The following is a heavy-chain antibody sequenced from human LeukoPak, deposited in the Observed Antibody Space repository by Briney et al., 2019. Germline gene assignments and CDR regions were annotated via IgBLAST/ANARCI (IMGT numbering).Heavy chain of an antibody. D-gene: IGHD4-17*01. Sequence: GGSLRLSCAASGFTFSSYSMNWVGQAPGKGLEGVASISSSSSYIYYADSVNGRFTISRDNAKNSLYLQMNSLRAEDTAVYYCAKTTTVLDYWGQGTLVTVSS. CDR1: GFTFSSYS. V-gene: IGHV3-21*01. CDR2: ISSSSSYI. J-gene: IGHJ4*02. CDR3: AKTTTVLDY.